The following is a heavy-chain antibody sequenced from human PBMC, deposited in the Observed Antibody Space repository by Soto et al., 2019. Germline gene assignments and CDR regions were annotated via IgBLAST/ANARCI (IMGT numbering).Heavy chain of an antibody. CDR3: ERRIVRGVIASLGDAYDI. CDR1: CGSISSYY. Sequence: PSETLSLTCTVSCGSISSYYWSWIRQPPGKGLEWIGYIYYSGSTNYNPSLKSRVTISVDTSKNHFSLNLSSVTAADTAVYYCERRIVRGVIASLGDAYDIWGRGTMVNVSS. D-gene: IGHD3-10*01. V-gene: IGHV4-59*01. J-gene: IGHJ3*02. CDR2: IYYSGST.